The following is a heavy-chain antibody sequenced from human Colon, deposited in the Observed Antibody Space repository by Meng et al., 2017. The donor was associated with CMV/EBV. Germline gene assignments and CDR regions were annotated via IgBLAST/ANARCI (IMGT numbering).Heavy chain of an antibody. J-gene: IGHJ4*02. V-gene: IGHV3-30*02. CDR3: ARGADLDF. CDR1: GFTFSSHG. Sequence: GGSLRLSCAASGFTFSSHGMHWVRQAPGKGLEWVAYIRYDGSDKYYADSVKGRFTISRDKSKNTLYLQMNSLRAEDTAVYYCARGADLDFWGQGTLVTVSS. D-gene: IGHD4/OR15-4a*01. CDR2: IRYDGSDK.